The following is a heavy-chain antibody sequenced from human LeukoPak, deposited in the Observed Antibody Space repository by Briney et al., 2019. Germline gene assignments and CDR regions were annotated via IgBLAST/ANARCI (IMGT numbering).Heavy chain of an antibody. CDR1: GYTFTSYD. J-gene: IGHJ3*02. CDR3: ASLTYYYDSSGYYYDGAFDI. Sequence: ASVKVSCKASGYTFTSYDINWVRQATGQGLEWMGWMNPNSGNTGYAQKFQGRVTMTRNTPISTAYMELSSLRSEDTAVYYCASLTYYYDSSGYYYDGAFDIWGQGTMVTVSS. V-gene: IGHV1-8*01. CDR2: MNPNSGNT. D-gene: IGHD3-22*01.